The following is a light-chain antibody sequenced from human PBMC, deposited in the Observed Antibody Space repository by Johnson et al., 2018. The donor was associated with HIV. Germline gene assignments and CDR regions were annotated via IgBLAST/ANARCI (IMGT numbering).Light chain of an antibody. CDR3: GTWDSSLSASYG. Sequence: QSVLTQPPSVSAAPGQKVTISCSGSSSNIGNNYVSWYQQLPGTAPKLLIYDNNKRPSGIPDRFSGSKSGTSATLGITGLQTGDEADYYCGTWDSSLSASYGCGTGSKV. CDR2: DNN. V-gene: IGLV1-51*01. J-gene: IGLJ1*01. CDR1: SSNIGNNY.